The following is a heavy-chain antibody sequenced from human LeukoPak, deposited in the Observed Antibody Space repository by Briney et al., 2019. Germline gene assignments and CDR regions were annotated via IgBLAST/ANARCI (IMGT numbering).Heavy chain of an antibody. CDR1: GNTLTSYY. J-gene: IGHJ4*02. Sequence: ASVKVSCKASGNTLTSYYMHWVRQAPGQGLEWMGIINPSGGGTTYAQKFQGRVTMTRDTSTSTVYMELSSLRSEDTAVYFGARGRVTFSFSSGLGYWGQGTLVTVSS. D-gene: IGHD6-6*01. CDR3: ARGRVTFSFSSGLGY. CDR2: INPSGGGT. V-gene: IGHV1-46*03.